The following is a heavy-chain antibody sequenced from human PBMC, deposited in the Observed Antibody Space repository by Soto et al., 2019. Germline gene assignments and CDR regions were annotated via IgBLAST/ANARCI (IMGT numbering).Heavy chain of an antibody. D-gene: IGHD2-21*01. Sequence: GGSLRLSCAASGFIFSSYPIHWVRQAPGKGLEWVTVISHDGTKKYYADSVKGRFAISRDNSKNTLYLQMNSLRPEDTAVYYCARDPSRTCGGDCYYYEMDVWGQGTTVTVSS. J-gene: IGHJ6*02. CDR2: ISHDGTKK. CDR3: ARDPSRTCGGDCYYYEMDV. CDR1: GFIFSSYP. V-gene: IGHV3-30*09.